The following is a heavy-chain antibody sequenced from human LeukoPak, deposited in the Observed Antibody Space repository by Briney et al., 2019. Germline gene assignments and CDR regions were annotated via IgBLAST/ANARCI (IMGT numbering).Heavy chain of an antibody. J-gene: IGHJ4*02. CDR3: ARESVVAAAPFDY. V-gene: IGHV4-34*01. CDR1: GGSFSDYY. Sequence: SETLSLTCAVYGGSFSDYYWSWIRQPPGKGLEWIGEINHSGSTNYNPSLNSRVTISVDTSKNQFSLRLSSGTAADTAVYYCARESVVAAAPFDYWGQGTLVTVSS. CDR2: INHSGST. D-gene: IGHD2-15*01.